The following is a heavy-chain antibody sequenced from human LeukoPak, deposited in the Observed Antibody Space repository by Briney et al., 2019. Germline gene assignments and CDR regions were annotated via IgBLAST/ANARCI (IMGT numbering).Heavy chain of an antibody. V-gene: IGHV1-2*02. Sequence: ASVKVSCKASGYTFTGYYIHWVRQAPGQGLEWMGWINPNSGGTNYVQKFQGRVTMTRDTSISTAYMELSRLRSDDTAVYYCARAGLTVTTSRSYFDYWGQGTLVTVSS. J-gene: IGHJ4*02. CDR3: ARAGLTVTTSRSYFDY. D-gene: IGHD4-17*01. CDR2: INPNSGGT. CDR1: GYTFTGYY.